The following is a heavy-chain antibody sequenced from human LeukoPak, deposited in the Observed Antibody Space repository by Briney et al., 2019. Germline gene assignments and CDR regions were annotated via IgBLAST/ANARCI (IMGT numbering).Heavy chain of an antibody. V-gene: IGHV1-69*13. J-gene: IGHJ6*03. CDR2: IIPIFGTA. Sequence: SVKVSCKASGGTFSSYAISWVRQAPGQGLEWMGGIIPIFGTANYAQKFQGRVTITADESTSTAYMELSSLRSEDTAVYYCASRYSSSWHYYYYYMDVWGKGTTVTVSS. CDR3: ASRYSSSWHYYYYYMDV. CDR1: GGTFSSYA. D-gene: IGHD6-13*01.